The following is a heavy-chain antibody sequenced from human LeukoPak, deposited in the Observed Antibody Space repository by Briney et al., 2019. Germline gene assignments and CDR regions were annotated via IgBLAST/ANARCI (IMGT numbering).Heavy chain of an antibody. V-gene: IGHV3-15*01. CDR3: TTAGGPYYYYYGMDV. Sequence: PGGSLRLSCAASGFTFSNAWMSWVRQAPGKGLEWVGRIKSKTDGGTTDYAAPVKGRFTISRDDSKNTLYLQMNSLKTEDTAVYYCTTAGGPYYYYYGMDVWGQGTTVTVSS. CDR2: IKSKTDGGTT. CDR1: GFTFSNAW. D-gene: IGHD4-23*01. J-gene: IGHJ6*02.